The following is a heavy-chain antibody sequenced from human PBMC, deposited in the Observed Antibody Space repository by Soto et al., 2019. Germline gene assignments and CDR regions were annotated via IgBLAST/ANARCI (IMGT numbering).Heavy chain of an antibody. D-gene: IGHD2-2*02. J-gene: IGHJ6*02. V-gene: IGHV4-34*01. Sequence: PSETLSLTCAVYGGYFSAYYWSWIRQPPVKVLEWIGEINHSGSTNYNPSLKSRVSISVDTSKNQFSLKLISVTAADTAVYYCAKDFRYCSSTSCYTGSGYYYYGMDVWGQGTTVTVSS. CDR3: AKDFRYCSSTSCYTGSGYYYYGMDV. CDR2: INHSGST. CDR1: GGYFSAYY.